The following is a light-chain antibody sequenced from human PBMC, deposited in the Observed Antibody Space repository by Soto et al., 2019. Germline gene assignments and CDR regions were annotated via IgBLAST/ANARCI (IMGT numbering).Light chain of an antibody. Sequence: EVVMTQSPATLSVSPGERVTLSFRASQSVRSNLAWYQQKPGQAPRLLIYGASSRATGIPDRFSGSGSGIDFTLTISRLEPEDFAVYYCQQYGSSRTFGQGTKVDIK. CDR1: QSVRSN. CDR2: GAS. V-gene: IGKV3-20*01. CDR3: QQYGSSRT. J-gene: IGKJ1*01.